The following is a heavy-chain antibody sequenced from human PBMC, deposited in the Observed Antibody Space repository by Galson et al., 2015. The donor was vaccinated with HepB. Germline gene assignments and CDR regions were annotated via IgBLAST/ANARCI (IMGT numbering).Heavy chain of an antibody. D-gene: IGHD6-19*01. V-gene: IGHV3-23*01. CDR2: ISGSGGST. J-gene: IGHJ6*02. CDR1: GFTFSSYA. CDR3: AKVITSPGCSSGWYAGADYYYYGMDV. Sequence: SLRLSCAASGFTFSSYAMSWVRQAPGKGLEWVSAISGSGGSTYYADSVKGRFTISRDNSKNTLYLQMNSLRAEGTAVYYCAKVITSPGCSSGWYAGADYYYYGMDVWGQGTTVTVSS.